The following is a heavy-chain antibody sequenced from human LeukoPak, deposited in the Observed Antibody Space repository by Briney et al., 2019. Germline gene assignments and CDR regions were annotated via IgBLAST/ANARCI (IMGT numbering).Heavy chain of an antibody. D-gene: IGHD6-13*01. CDR1: GFTFSSYW. CDR2: IKQDGSEK. J-gene: IGHJ4*02. Sequence: GGSLRLSCAASGFTFSSYWMSWVRQAPGKGLEWVANIKQDGSEKYYVDSVKGRFTISRDNSKNTLYLQMNSLRAEDTAVYYCARTRGSWSTNYDYWGQGTLVTVSS. V-gene: IGHV3-7*03. CDR3: ARTRGSWSTNYDY.